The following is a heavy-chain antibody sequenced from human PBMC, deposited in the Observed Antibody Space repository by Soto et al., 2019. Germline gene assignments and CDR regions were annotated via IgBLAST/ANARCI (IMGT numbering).Heavy chain of an antibody. CDR1: GGTFSSYA. CDR2: IIPIFGTA. CDR3: ARVGTDSSLPLFGDYYYVMDV. J-gene: IGHJ6*02. D-gene: IGHD3-10*02. Sequence: SVKVSCKASGGTFSSYAISWVRQAPGQGLEWMGGIIPIFGTANYAQKFQGRVTITADESTSTAYMELSSLRSEDTAVYYCARVGTDSSLPLFGDYYYVMDVCGQGTTVIVSS. V-gene: IGHV1-69*13.